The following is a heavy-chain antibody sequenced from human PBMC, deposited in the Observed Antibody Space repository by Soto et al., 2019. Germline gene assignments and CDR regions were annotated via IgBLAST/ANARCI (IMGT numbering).Heavy chain of an antibody. CDR1: GLTFSSYA. CDR3: AKTYSSGWPRQGLYYYFDY. V-gene: IGHV3-23*01. CDR2: ISGSGGST. D-gene: IGHD6-19*01. Sequence: GGSLRLSCAASGLTFSSYAMSWVRQAPGKGLEWVSAISGSGGSTYYADSVKGRFTISRDNSKNTLYLQMNSLRAEDTAVYYCAKTYSSGWPRQGLYYYFDYWGQGTLVTVSS. J-gene: IGHJ4*02.